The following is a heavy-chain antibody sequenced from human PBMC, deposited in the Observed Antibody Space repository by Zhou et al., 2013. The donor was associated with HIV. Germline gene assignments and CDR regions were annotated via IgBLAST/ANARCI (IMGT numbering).Heavy chain of an antibody. J-gene: IGHJ4*02. CDR3: ARDKGFFDSGGYPFFDY. D-gene: IGHD3-22*01. CDR1: GQASA. V-gene: IGHV1-69*12. CDR2: IIPSSGTV. Sequence: QVQLVQSGAEVKMPGSSVKVSCKSSGQASAISWVRQAPGQGLEWMGGIIPSSGTVNFAQKFQDRVILTADASTSTVYMDLSRLTSEDTAVYYCARDKGFFDSGGYPFFDYWGQGTQVTVSS.